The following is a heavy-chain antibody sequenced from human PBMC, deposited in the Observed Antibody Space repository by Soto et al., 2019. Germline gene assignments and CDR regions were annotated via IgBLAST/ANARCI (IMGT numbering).Heavy chain of an antibody. CDR2: IYPGDSDT. J-gene: IGHJ4*02. D-gene: IGHD3-10*01. CDR3: ARAPSLWFGERGFDY. V-gene: IGHV5-51*01. CDR1: GYSFTSYW. Sequence: GESLKISCKGSGYSFTSYWIGWVRQMPGKGLEWMGIIYPGDSDTRYSPSFQGQVTISADKSISTAYLQWSSLKASDTAMYYCARAPSLWFGERGFDYWGQGTLVTVSS.